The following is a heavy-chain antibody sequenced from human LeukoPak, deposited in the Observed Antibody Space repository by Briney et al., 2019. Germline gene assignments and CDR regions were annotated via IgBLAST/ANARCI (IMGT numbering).Heavy chain of an antibody. CDR3: ARVGKTYYYDSSGFDY. CDR2: INSDGSST. V-gene: IGHV3-74*01. D-gene: IGHD3-22*01. CDR1: GFTFSSYW. Sequence: PGGSLRLSCAASGFTFSSYWMHWVRQAPGKGLVWVSRINSDGSSTSYADSVKGRFTISRDNAKNTLYLQMNSLRAEDTAVYYCARVGKTYYYDSSGFDYWGQGTLVTVSS. J-gene: IGHJ4*02.